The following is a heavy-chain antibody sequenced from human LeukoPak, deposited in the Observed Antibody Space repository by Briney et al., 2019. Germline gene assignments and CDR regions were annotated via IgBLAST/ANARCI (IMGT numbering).Heavy chain of an antibody. Sequence: SETLSLTCTVSGGSISSSSYYWGWIRQPPGKGLEWIGSIYYSGSTYYNPSLKSRVTISVDTSKNQFSLKLSSVTAADMAVYYCARNIAVAGTLNWFDPWGQGTLVTVSS. D-gene: IGHD6-19*01. J-gene: IGHJ5*02. V-gene: IGHV4-39*01. CDR1: GGSISSSSYY. CDR2: IYYSGST. CDR3: ARNIAVAGTLNWFDP.